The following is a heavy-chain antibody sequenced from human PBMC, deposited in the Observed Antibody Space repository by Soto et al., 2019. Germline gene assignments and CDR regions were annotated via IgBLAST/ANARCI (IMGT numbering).Heavy chain of an antibody. CDR2: IKQDGNEK. V-gene: IGHV3-7*01. J-gene: IGHJ5*02. D-gene: IGHD1-26*01. CDR3: AREGALSGSYPSWFDP. CDR1: GFTFSSSW. Sequence: EVQLVESGGGLVQPGGSLRLSCAASGFTFSSSWMSWVRQAPGKGLEWVANIKQDGNEKYYVDSVKGRFTISRDNAKNSLYLQMNSLRAEDTAVYYCAREGALSGSYPSWFDPWGQGTLVTVSS.